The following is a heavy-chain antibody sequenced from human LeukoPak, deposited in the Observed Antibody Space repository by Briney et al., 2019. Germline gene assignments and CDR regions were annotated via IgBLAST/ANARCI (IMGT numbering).Heavy chain of an antibody. V-gene: IGHV4-59*01. CDR1: GGSISSYY. J-gene: IGHJ3*02. CDR3: AGLHDYYGSGSLQQRWAFDI. Sequence: SETLSLPCTVSGGSISSYYWSWIRRPPGKGLEWIGSIYYSGSTNYNPSLKSRVTISVDTSKNQFSLKLSSVTAADTAVYYCAGLHDYYGSGSLQQRWAFDIWGQGTMVTVSS. CDR2: IYYSGST. D-gene: IGHD3-10*01.